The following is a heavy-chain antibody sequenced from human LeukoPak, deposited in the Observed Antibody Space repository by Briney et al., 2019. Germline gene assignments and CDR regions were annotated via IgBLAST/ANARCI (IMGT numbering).Heavy chain of an antibody. Sequence: SETLSLTCTVSGGSISSYYWSWIRQPAGKGLEWIGRIYTSGSTNYNPSLRSRVTMSADTSNNHLSLRLTSVTAADTALYYCARHSYNYYGLDVWGQGTTITVSS. D-gene: IGHD1-26*01. CDR3: ARHSYNYYGLDV. CDR2: IYTSGST. J-gene: IGHJ6*02. CDR1: GGSISSYY. V-gene: IGHV4-4*07.